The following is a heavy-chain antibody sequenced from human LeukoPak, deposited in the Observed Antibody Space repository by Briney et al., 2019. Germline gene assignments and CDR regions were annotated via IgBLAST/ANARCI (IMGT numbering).Heavy chain of an antibody. CDR1: GFTFSSYS. CDR2: ISSSSSYI. V-gene: IGHV3-21*01. J-gene: IGHJ1*01. D-gene: IGHD4-17*01. Sequence: PGGSLRLSCAASGFTFSSYSMNWVRQAPGKGLEWVSSISSSSSYIYYADSVKGRFTISGDNAKNSLYLQMNSLRAEDTAVYYCALMGYGATGYFQHWGQGTLVTVSS. CDR3: ALMGYGATGYFQH.